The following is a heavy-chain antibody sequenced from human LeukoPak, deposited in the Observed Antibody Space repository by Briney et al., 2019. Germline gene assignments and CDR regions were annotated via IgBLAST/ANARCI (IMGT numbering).Heavy chain of an antibody. V-gene: IGHV7-4-1*02. CDR3: ARVPPIAAAGAHFDY. CDR1: GYTFTSYA. J-gene: IGHJ4*02. CDR2: INTNTGNS. D-gene: IGHD6-13*01. Sequence: ASVKVSCKASGYTFTSYAMNWVRQAPGQGLEWMGWINTNTGNSTYAQGFTGRFVFSLDTSVSTAYLQISSLKAEDTAVYYCARVPPIAAAGAHFDYWGQGTLVTVSS.